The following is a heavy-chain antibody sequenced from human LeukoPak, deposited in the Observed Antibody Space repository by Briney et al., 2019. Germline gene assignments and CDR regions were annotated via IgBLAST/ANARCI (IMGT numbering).Heavy chain of an antibody. CDR2: INPNSGGT. V-gene: IGHV1-2*02. CDR1: GYTFTGYY. Sequence: ASVKVSCKASGYTFTGYYMHWVRQAPGQGLEWMGWINPNSGGTNYAQKFQGRVTMTRDTSISTAYMELSRLRSDDTAVYYCARGMATIIRGDAFDIWGQGTMVTVSS. J-gene: IGHJ3*02. CDR3: ARGMATIIRGDAFDI. D-gene: IGHD5-24*01.